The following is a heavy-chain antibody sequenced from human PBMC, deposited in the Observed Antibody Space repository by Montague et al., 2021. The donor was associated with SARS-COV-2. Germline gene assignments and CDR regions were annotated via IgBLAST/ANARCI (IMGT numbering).Heavy chain of an antibody. CDR2: IYSSVST. CDR3: ARARPRSYYYGSGTYTGGGYGMDV. Sequence: SETLSLTCTVSGGSISSYYWSWIRQPAGKGLEWIWRIYSSVSTNYNPSLKSRVTMSVDTSKNQFSLKLSSVTAAATALYYCARARPRSYYYGSGTYTGGGYGMDVWGQGTTVTVSS. D-gene: IGHD3-10*01. J-gene: IGHJ6*02. V-gene: IGHV4-4*07. CDR1: GGSISSYY.